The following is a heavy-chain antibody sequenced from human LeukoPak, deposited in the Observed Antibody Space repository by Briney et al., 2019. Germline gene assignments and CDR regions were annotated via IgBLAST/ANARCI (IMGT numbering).Heavy chain of an antibody. V-gene: IGHV3-30*18. CDR1: GFTFSSYG. CDR3: AKDLQDYYYYGMGV. Sequence: GGSLRLSCAASGFTFSSYGMHWVRQAPGKGLEWVAVISYDGSNKYYADSVKGRFTISRDNSKNTLYLQMNSLRAEDTAVYYCAKDLQDYYYYGMGVWGQGTTVTVSS. CDR2: ISYDGSNK. J-gene: IGHJ6*02.